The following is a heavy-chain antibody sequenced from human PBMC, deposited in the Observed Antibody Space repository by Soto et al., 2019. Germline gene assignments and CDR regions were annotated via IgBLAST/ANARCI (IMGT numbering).Heavy chain of an antibody. CDR1: GGSISSSSYY. CDR2: IYYSGST. Sequence: SETLSLTCTVSGGSISSSSYYWGWIRQPPGKGLEWIGSIYYSGSTYYNPSLKSRVTISVDTSKNQFSLKLSSVTAADTAVYYCARNIWGSSQSDYWGQGTLVTVSS. CDR3: ARNIWGSSQSDY. J-gene: IGHJ4*02. D-gene: IGHD3-16*01. V-gene: IGHV4-39*01.